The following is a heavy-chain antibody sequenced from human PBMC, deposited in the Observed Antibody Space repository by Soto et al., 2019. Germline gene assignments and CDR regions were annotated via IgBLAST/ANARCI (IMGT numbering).Heavy chain of an antibody. CDR2: IKSKVVGGTI. D-gene: IGHD2-21*02. CDR1: GFTFSNAW. Sequence: PGGSLRLSCAASGFTFSNAWMNWVRQAPGKGLAWVARIKSKVVGGTIDYAAPVKGRFTISRDDSENTLYLQMNSLTTEDTAVYFCTTCGGDCYFNYWGQGTLVTVSS. V-gene: IGHV3-15*01. J-gene: IGHJ4*02. CDR3: TTCGGDCYFNY.